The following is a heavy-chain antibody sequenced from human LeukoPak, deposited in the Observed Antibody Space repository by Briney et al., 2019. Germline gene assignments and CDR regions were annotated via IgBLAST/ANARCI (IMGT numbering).Heavy chain of an antibody. Sequence: ASVKVSCKASGYTFTSYGISWVRQAPGQGLEWMGWISAYNGNTNYAQKLQGRVTMTTDTSTSTAYMELRSLRSDDTAVYYCARESLCSSTSCLVSDYRGQGTLVTVSS. CDR3: ARESLCSSTSCLVSDY. D-gene: IGHD2-2*01. V-gene: IGHV1-18*01. J-gene: IGHJ4*02. CDR2: ISAYNGNT. CDR1: GYTFTSYG.